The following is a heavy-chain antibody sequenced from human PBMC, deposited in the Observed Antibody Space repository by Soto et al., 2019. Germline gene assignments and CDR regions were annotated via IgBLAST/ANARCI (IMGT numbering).Heavy chain of an antibody. V-gene: IGHV3-49*03. Sequence: PGGSLRLSCTASGFTFGDYAMSWFRQAPGKGLEWVGFIRSKAYGGTTEYAASVKGRFTISRDDSKSIAYLQMNSLKTEDTAVYYCTGSRKYYDFWSGYYYYYGMDVWGQGTTVTVSS. CDR3: TGSRKYYDFWSGYYYYYGMDV. CDR2: IRSKAYGGTT. J-gene: IGHJ6*02. D-gene: IGHD3-3*01. CDR1: GFTFGDYA.